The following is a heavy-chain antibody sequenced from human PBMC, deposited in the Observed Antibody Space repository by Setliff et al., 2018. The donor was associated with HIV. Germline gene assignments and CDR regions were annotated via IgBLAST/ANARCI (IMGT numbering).Heavy chain of an antibody. CDR3: ARARHQITIFDY. J-gene: IGHJ4*02. Sequence: ASVKVSCKASGYTFTSYDINWVRQATGQGLEWMGWMNPNSGNTGYAQKFQGRVTMTRNTSISTTYMELSSLRSEDTAVCYCARARHQITIFDYWGQGMLVTVSS. CDR1: GYTFTSYD. V-gene: IGHV1-8*02. CDR2: MNPNSGNT. D-gene: IGHD3-10*01.